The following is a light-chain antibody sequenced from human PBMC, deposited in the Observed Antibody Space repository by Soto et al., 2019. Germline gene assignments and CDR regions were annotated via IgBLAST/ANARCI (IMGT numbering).Light chain of an antibody. CDR1: QDIKTS. J-gene: IGKJ3*01. CDR3: QHLNNYPPFT. CDR2: GTF. V-gene: IGKV1D-13*01. Sequence: AIQLTQSPSSLSASVGDRVSITCRASQDIKTSLAWYQQKQGQAPKLLISGTFTLQSGVPSRFNGSGSGTDFTLTISRLQTEDFATNSCQHLNNYPPFTFGPGTKVDLE.